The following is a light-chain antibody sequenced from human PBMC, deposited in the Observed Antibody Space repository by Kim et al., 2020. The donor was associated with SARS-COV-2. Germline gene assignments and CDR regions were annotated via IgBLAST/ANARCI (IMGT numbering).Light chain of an antibody. V-gene: IGLV3-19*01. CDR3: NSRDSSGNHLNWV. Sequence: GQTVRITCQGDSLRNYYANWYQQKPGQAPVLVIYGKNNRPSGIPDRFSGSSSGNTASLTITGAQAEDEADYYCNSRDSSGNHLNWVFGGGTQLTVL. J-gene: IGLJ3*02. CDR2: GKN. CDR1: SLRNYY.